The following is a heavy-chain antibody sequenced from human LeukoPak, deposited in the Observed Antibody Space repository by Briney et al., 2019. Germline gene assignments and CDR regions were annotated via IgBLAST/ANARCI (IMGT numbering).Heavy chain of an antibody. Sequence: GGSLRLSCAVSGFTLSTYSMSWVRQAPGKGLEWVSSISGSRSDIYYADSVKGRFTISSDTAKNSLYLQMNSLRAEDTAVYYCARGPGIAVAPLQHWGQGTLVTVPS. CDR2: ISGSRSDI. J-gene: IGHJ1*01. D-gene: IGHD6-19*01. CDR3: ARGPGIAVAPLQH. V-gene: IGHV3-21*01. CDR1: GFTLSTYS.